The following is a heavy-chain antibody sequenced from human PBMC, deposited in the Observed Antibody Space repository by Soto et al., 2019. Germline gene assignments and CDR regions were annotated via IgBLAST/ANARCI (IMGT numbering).Heavy chain of an antibody. J-gene: IGHJ6*02. V-gene: IGHV4-34*01. CDR3: AVGGYDILTGLGDYYYGMDV. CDR2: INHSGST. D-gene: IGHD3-9*01. CDR1: GGSFSGYY. Sequence: LSLTCAVYGGSFSGYYWSWIRRPPGKGLEWIGEINHSGSTNYNPSLKSRVTISVDTSKNQFSLKLSSVTAADTAVYYCAVGGYDILTGLGDYYYGMDVWGQGTTVTVSS.